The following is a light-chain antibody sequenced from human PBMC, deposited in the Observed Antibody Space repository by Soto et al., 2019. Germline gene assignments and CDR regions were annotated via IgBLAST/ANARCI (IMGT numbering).Light chain of an antibody. J-gene: IGKJ1*01. Sequence: DIQMTQSPSTLSASVGDRVTITCRASQTISTWLAWYQQKPGKAPKLLLYDVSSLESGVPSRFRGSGSGTEFTLTISSLQPDDSATYYCQQYNNLWTFGQGTKVEIK. CDR3: QQYNNLWT. V-gene: IGKV1-5*01. CDR1: QTISTW. CDR2: DVS.